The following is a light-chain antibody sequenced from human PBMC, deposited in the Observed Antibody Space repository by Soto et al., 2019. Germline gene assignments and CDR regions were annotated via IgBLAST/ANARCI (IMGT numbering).Light chain of an antibody. CDR3: QQYNSYSWT. CDR1: QSIRSW. CDR2: DAS. V-gene: IGKV1-5*01. Sequence: DIQMTQSPSTLSASVGDRVTITCRASQSIRSWLAWYQQKPGKAPKLLIYDASSLESGVPSRFSGSGSGTEFTLTISSLQPDDFATYYCQQYNSYSWTFGQGTKVDIQ. J-gene: IGKJ1*01.